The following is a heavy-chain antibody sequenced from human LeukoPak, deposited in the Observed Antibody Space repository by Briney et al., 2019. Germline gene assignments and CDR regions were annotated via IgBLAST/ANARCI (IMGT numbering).Heavy chain of an antibody. CDR1: GFTFSSYS. D-gene: IGHD6-13*01. Sequence: GGSLRLSCAASGFTFSSYSMNWVRQAPGKGLEWVSYISSSSSTIYYADSVKGRFTISRDNAKNSLYLQMNSLRAEDTAVYYCARDRTAAAGSGAFDIWGQGTMVTVSS. V-gene: IGHV3-48*04. CDR3: ARDRTAAAGSGAFDI. J-gene: IGHJ3*02. CDR2: ISSSSSTI.